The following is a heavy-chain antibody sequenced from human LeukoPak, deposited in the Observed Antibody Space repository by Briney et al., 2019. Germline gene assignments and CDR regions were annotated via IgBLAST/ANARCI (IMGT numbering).Heavy chain of an antibody. CDR2: IYYSGST. J-gene: IGHJ4*02. CDR1: GGSISSSSYY. V-gene: IGHV4-39*01. CDR3: ARRVYGHSYFDY. D-gene: IGHD4-17*01. Sequence: PSETLSLTCTVSGGSISSSSYYWGWIRQPPGKGLEWIGSIYYSGSTYYNPSLKSRVTISVDTSKNQFSLKLSSVTAADTAVYYCARRVYGHSYFDYWGQGTLVTVSS.